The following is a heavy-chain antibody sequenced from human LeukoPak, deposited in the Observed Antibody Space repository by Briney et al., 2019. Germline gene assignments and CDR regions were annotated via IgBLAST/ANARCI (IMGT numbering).Heavy chain of an antibody. CDR1: GFTFSTCA. D-gene: IGHD6-13*01. Sequence: PGGSLRLSCAASGFTFSTCAMSWVRQAPGKGLEWVSALSRSGDSTYYADSVKGRVTISRDNSKNTLYLQMNSLRADDTAVYYCAKIVKAAPGLLDYWGQATMVT. V-gene: IGHV3-23*01. J-gene: IGHJ4*02. CDR2: LSRSGDST. CDR3: AKIVKAAPGLLDY.